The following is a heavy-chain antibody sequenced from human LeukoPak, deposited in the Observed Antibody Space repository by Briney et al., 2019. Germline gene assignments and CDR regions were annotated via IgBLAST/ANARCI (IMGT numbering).Heavy chain of an antibody. Sequence: PSETLSLTCTVSGGSISSYYWSWIRQPPGKGLEWIAYIYYSGSTNYNPSLKSRVTISVDTSKNQFSLKLSSVTAADTAVYYCARVGSGWSYYYYGMDVWGQGTTVTVSS. CDR2: IYYSGST. V-gene: IGHV4-59*01. J-gene: IGHJ6*02. CDR3: ARVGSGWSYYYYGMDV. CDR1: GGSISSYY. D-gene: IGHD6-19*01.